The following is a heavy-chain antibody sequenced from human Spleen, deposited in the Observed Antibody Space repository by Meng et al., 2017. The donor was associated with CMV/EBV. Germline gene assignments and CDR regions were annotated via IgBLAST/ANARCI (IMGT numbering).Heavy chain of an antibody. V-gene: IGHV6-1*01. CDR2: TYYRSEWYN. CDR3: ARDYPTGTTKIFDY. D-gene: IGHD1-7*01. Sequence: DSVSSDSANWNWIRQSPSRGLEWLGRTYYRSEWYNDYAVSVKSRITINADTSKNQLSLQLNSVTPDDTAVYYCARDYPTGTTKIFDYWGQGTLVTVSS. CDR1: DSVSSDSAN. J-gene: IGHJ4*02.